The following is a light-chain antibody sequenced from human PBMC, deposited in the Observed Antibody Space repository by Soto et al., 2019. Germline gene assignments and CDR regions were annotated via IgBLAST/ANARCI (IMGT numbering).Light chain of an antibody. J-gene: IGKJ1*01. CDR3: QQYNSYLRT. CDR1: QGISGA. Sequence: AIQLTQSPSSLSASVGDRVTITCRASQGISGALAWYQGKPGKPPKLLIYDASTLQSGVPSRFSGSGSGTDFTLTISSLQPEDCATYYCQQYNSYLRTFGQGTKVGIK. CDR2: DAS. V-gene: IGKV1-13*02.